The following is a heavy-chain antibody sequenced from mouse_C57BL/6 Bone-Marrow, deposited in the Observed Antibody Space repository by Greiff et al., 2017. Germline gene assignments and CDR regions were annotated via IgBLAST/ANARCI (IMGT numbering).Heavy chain of an antibody. CDR2: IYPGSGNT. Sequence: VQLQESGAELVRPGASVKLSCKASGYTFTDYYINWVKQRPGQGLEWIARIYPGSGNTYYNEKFKGKATLTAEKSSSTAYMQLSSLTSEDSAVYFCASLGFAYWGQGTLVTVSA. J-gene: IGHJ3*01. CDR3: ASLGFAY. V-gene: IGHV1-76*01. CDR1: GYTFTDYY.